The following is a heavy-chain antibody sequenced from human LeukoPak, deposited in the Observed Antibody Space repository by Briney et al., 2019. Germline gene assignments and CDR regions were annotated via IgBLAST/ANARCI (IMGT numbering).Heavy chain of an antibody. D-gene: IGHD6-19*01. CDR3: AILAVAGTFYDY. V-gene: IGHV3-23*01. CDR2: ISGSGGST. J-gene: IGHJ4*02. Sequence: GGSLRLSCAASGFTFSSYAMSWVRQAPGKGLEWVSAISGSGGSTYYADPVKGRFTISRDNSKNTLYLQMNSLRAEDTAVYYCAILAVAGTFYDYWGQGTLVTVSS. CDR1: GFTFSSYA.